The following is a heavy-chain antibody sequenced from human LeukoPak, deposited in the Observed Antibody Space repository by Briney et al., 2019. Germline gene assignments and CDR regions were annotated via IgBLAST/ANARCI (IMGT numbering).Heavy chain of an antibody. Sequence: GGSLRLSCAASGFTFNTYAMSWVRQAPGKGLEWVAVISYDGSNKYYADSVKGRFTISRDNSKNTLYLQMNSLRAEDTAVYYCAKFFTGEYVRAFDVWGQGTMVTVSS. V-gene: IGHV3-30*18. CDR2: ISYDGSNK. CDR3: AKFFTGEYVRAFDV. J-gene: IGHJ3*01. CDR1: GFTFNTYA. D-gene: IGHD3-10*02.